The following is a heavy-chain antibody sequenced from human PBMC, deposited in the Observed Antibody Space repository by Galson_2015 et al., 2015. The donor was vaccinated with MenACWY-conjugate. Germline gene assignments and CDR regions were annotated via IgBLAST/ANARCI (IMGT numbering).Heavy chain of an antibody. D-gene: IGHD3-22*01. J-gene: IGHJ3*02. CDR2: IYWRDNK. Sequence: PALVKPTQTLTLTCTFSGFSLSTYEMCIYWVRQPPGKALEWLARIYWRDNKYYTTSLKTRLTISKDTSTNQVVLTMSNVDPVDPATYYCARMHIVLDATDASDIWGQGTRVTVS. CDR3: ARMHIVLDATDASDI. CDR1: GFSLSTYEMC. V-gene: IGHV2-70*11.